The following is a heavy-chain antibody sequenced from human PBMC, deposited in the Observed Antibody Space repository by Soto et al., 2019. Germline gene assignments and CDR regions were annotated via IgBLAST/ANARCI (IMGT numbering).Heavy chain of an antibody. Sequence: GESLKISCNGSGYSFTNYWIGWVRQMPGKGLEWMGIIYPGDSDTRYSPSFQGQVTISADKSISTAYLQWSSLKASDTAMYYCARHRTVLRLLEWQFDYWGQGTLVTVSS. CDR1: GYSFTNYW. CDR2: IYPGDSDT. J-gene: IGHJ4*02. CDR3: ARHRTVLRLLEWQFDY. V-gene: IGHV5-51*01. D-gene: IGHD3-3*01.